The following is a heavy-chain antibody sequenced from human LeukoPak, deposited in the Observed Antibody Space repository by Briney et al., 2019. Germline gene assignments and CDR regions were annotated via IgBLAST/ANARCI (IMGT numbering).Heavy chain of an antibody. J-gene: IGHJ4*02. CDR1: GYTFTGYY. Sequence: GASVKVSCKASGYTFTGYYMHWVRQAPGQGLEWMGWVNPNSGGTNYAQKFQGRVTMTRDTSISTAYMELSRLRSDDTAVYYCASRGDSSGYPLTYWGQGTLVTVSS. V-gene: IGHV1-2*02. D-gene: IGHD3-22*01. CDR3: ASRGDSSGYPLTY. CDR2: VNPNSGGT.